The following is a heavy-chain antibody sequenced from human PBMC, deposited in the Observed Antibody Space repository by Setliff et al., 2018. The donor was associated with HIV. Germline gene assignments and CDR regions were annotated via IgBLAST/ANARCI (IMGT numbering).Heavy chain of an antibody. J-gene: IGHJ6*03. Sequence: GGSLRLSCAASGFTFSSYAMSWVRQAPGKGLEWVSAISGSGGSTYYADSVRGRFTISRDNSKNTLYLQMNSLRAEDTAVYYCAKGRYSSGANYYYYYMDVWGKGTTVTVSS. V-gene: IGHV3-23*01. CDR2: ISGSGGST. CDR3: AKGRYSSGANYYYYYMDV. D-gene: IGHD6-19*01. CDR1: GFTFSSYA.